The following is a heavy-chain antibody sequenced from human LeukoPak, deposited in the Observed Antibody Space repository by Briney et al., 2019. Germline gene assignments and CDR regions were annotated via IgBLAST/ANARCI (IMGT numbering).Heavy chain of an antibody. V-gene: IGHV1-2*02. Sequence: GASVKVTCKASGYTFTGYYMHCVRQAPGQGLEWMGCINTNSGGTNYAQKFQGRVTMTRETSISTAYMELSRLRSDDTAVYYCARLSHHSSGWYGGGFDPSGHGTLVTVSS. CDR3: ARLSHHSSGWYGGGFDP. CDR2: INTNSGGT. J-gene: IGHJ5*02. CDR1: GYTFTGYY. D-gene: IGHD6-19*01.